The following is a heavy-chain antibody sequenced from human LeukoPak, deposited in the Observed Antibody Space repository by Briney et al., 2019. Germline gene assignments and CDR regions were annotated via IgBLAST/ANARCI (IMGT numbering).Heavy chain of an antibody. CDR3: ARATSTESGPFGFDY. J-gene: IGHJ4*02. Sequence: GGSLRLSCAASGFTFSSYSMNWVRQAPGKGLEWVSSISSSSSYIYYADSVKGRFTISRDNAKNSLYLQMNSLRAEDTAVYYCARATSTESGPFGFDYWGQGTLVTVSS. CDR1: GFTFSSYS. D-gene: IGHD4-17*01. V-gene: IGHV3-21*01. CDR2: ISSSSSYI.